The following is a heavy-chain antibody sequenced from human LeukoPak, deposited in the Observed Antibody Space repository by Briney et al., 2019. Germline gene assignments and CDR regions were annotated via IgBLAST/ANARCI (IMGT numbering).Heavy chain of an antibody. Sequence: GGSLRLSCAASGFTFSSYAMSWVRQAPGKGLEWVSAISGSGGSTYYADSVKGRFTISSDNSKNTLYLQMNRLRGEDTAVNYCAKAGSSGLYHFDHWGQGTLVTVSS. CDR2: ISGSGGST. CDR3: AKAGSSGLYHFDH. CDR1: GFTFSSYA. V-gene: IGHV3-23*01. J-gene: IGHJ4*02. D-gene: IGHD6-19*01.